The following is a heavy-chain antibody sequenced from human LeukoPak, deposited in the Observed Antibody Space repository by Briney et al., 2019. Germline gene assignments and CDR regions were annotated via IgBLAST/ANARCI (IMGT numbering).Heavy chain of an antibody. D-gene: IGHD3-22*01. V-gene: IGHV4-34*12. CDR2: IFYSGST. CDR3: AKSNGYGLIDI. Sequence: PSETLSLTCAVYGGSFSGYYWSWVRQPPGKALEWIGNIFYSGSTYYSPSLKSRVTISLDTSRNQFSLKLNSVTAADTAVYYCAKSNGYGLIDIWGQGTMVTVSS. CDR1: GGSFSGYY. J-gene: IGHJ3*02.